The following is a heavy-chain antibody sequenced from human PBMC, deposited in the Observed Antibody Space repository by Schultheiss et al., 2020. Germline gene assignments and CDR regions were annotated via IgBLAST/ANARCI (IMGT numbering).Heavy chain of an antibody. Sequence: GGSLRLSCAASGFTFSDSSVHWVRQASGKGLEWVGRIRSKANSYATAYAASVKGRFTISRDDSKNTAYLQMNSLKTEDTAVYYCTRLAGTKNPFDYWGQGTLVTGYS. D-gene: IGHD6-19*01. CDR3: TRLAGTKNPFDY. CDR2: IRSKANSYAT. V-gene: IGHV3-73*01. J-gene: IGHJ4*02. CDR1: GFTFSDSS.